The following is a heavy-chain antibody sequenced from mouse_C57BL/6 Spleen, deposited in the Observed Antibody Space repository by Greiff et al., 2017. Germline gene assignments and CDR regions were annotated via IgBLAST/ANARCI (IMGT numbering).Heavy chain of an antibody. CDR2: IRNKANGYTT. CDR1: GFTFTDYS. D-gene: IGHD2-4*01. J-gene: IGHJ4*01. Sequence: EVKLVESGGGLVQPGGSLSLSCAASGFTFTDYSMSWVRQPPGKALEWLGFIRNKANGYTTEYSASVKGRFTISRDNSQSVLYLQMNALRAEYGATYFCESYSLYDYAYAMAYWGQGTSVTVSS. CDR3: ESYSLYDYAYAMAY. V-gene: IGHV7-3*01.